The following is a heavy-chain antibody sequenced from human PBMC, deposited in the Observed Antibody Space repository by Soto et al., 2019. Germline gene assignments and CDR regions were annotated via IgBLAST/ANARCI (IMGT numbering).Heavy chain of an antibody. V-gene: IGHV5-51*01. J-gene: IGHJ4*02. D-gene: IGHD1-1*01. Sequence: GESLKISCETSGYSFTSHWIGWVRQMPGKGLEWMGSIYPGDSETRYSPSFQGQVTVLADKSISTAYLQWSSLQASDTAMYYCTRAITGTSGALNWGQGTLVTVSS. CDR1: GYSFTSHW. CDR2: IYPGDSET. CDR3: TRAITGTSGALN.